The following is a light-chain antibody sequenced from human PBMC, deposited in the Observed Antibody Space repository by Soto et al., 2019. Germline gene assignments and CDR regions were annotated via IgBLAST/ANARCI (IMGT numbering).Light chain of an antibody. CDR3: AAWDDSLNGPYG. V-gene: IGLV1-44*01. J-gene: IGLJ1*01. CDR2: SNN. Sequence: QSVLTQPPSASGTPGLRVTISCSGSSSNIGSNTVNWYQQLPGTAPKLLIYSNNQRPSGVPDRFSGSKSGTSASLAISGLQSEDEADYYCAAWDDSLNGPYGFGTGTKVTVL. CDR1: SSNIGSNT.